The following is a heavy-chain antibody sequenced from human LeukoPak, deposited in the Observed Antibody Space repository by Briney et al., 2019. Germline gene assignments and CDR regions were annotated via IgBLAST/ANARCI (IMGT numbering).Heavy chain of an antibody. CDR1: GFTFNNFG. J-gene: IGHJ3*02. Sequence: ASVKVSCKASGFTFNNFGISWVRQAPGQGLEWMAWISAHNGNTHYAQKFQDRVTVTRDTSTRTAYMELRSLTSDDTAVFYCARRSRDAFDIWGQGTMVTVPS. V-gene: IGHV1-18*01. CDR3: ARRSRDAFDI. CDR2: ISAHNGNT.